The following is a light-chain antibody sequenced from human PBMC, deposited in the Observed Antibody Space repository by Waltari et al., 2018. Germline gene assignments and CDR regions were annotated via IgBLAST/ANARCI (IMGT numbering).Light chain of an antibody. J-gene: IGKJ4*01. CDR3: QQYYSYPPA. Sequence: AIRMTPSPSSLSASTGDRVTITCRASQGISSYVAWYQQKPGKAPKLLIYAASTLQSGVPSRFSGSGSGTDFTLTISCLQSEDFATYYCQQYYSYPPAFGGGTKVEIK. V-gene: IGKV1-8*01. CDR2: AAS. CDR1: QGISSY.